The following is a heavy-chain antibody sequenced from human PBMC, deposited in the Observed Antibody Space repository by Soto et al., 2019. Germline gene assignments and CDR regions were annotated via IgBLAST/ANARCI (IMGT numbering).Heavy chain of an antibody. J-gene: IGHJ5*02. CDR1: GGFISSYY. CDR2: IYYSGST. V-gene: IGHV4-59*08. D-gene: IGHD6-13*01. CDR3: ARRSSSKGSTGGCPWTAWFDP. Sequence: QVQLQESGPGLVKPSETLSLTCTVSGGFISSYYWSWIRQPPGKGLEWIGYIYYSGSTNYNPSLKSRVTMSVDTAKYQFSLKLSSVTAADTAMYYCARRSSSKGSTGGCPWTAWFDPWGQGTLVTVSS.